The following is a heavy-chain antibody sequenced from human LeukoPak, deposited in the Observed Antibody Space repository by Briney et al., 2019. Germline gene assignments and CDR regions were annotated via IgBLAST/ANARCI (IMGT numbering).Heavy chain of an antibody. Sequence: ASVKVSCKASGYSFTDYYLHWVRQAPAQGLEWVGWINPNSCGTNYAHAFQGRGTMTRDTSITTAYLELSRLRSDDTAVYYWARIGYNHYFDYWGQGTLVTVSS. CDR1: GYSFTDYY. CDR2: INPNSCGT. V-gene: IGHV1-2*02. D-gene: IGHD1-14*01. J-gene: IGHJ4*02. CDR3: ARIGYNHYFDY.